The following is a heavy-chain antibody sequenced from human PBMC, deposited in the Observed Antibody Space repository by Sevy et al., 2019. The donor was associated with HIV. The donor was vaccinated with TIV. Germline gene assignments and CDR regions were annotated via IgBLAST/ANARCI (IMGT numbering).Heavy chain of an antibody. CDR1: GFTVSSNF. Sequence: GGSLRLSCAASGFTVSSNFMSWVRQAPGKGLEWVSVIYRGGSTYYADSVKGRFTISRDNSKNTLYLQMNSLRAEDTAVYYCARGMATTNDAFDIWGQGTMVTVSS. V-gene: IGHV3-53*01. D-gene: IGHD1-1*01. CDR3: ARGMATTNDAFDI. CDR2: IYRGGST. J-gene: IGHJ3*02.